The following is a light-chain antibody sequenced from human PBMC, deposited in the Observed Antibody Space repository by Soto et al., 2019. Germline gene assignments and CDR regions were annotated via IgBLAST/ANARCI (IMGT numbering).Light chain of an antibody. Sequence: QSAPIQPASVSGSPGQSVTISCTGTSSDVAIYNLVSWYQQYPGKAPKLILYEVSKWPSGISHRFSGSKSGNTASLTISGLQAEDEADYYCCAYAGSRTWVFGGGTMVTVL. V-gene: IGLV2-23*02. CDR3: CAYAGSRTWV. CDR1: SSDVAIYNL. CDR2: EVS. J-gene: IGLJ3*02.